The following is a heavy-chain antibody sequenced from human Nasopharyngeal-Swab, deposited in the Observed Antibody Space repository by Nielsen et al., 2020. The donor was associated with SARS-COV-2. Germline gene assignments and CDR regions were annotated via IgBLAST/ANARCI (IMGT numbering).Heavy chain of an antibody. Sequence: SETLSLTCAVYGGSLNNYWWSWIRQTPGKGLEWIGEIYHRGTTNYNPSLKSRVTISADTSKNQLSLKLTSVTAADTAVYYCARHFGIAVAGDVNLDSWGQGTLVTVSS. V-gene: IGHV4-34*01. J-gene: IGHJ4*02. CDR2: IYHRGTT. CDR3: ARHFGIAVAGDVNLDS. D-gene: IGHD6-19*01. CDR1: GGSLNNYW.